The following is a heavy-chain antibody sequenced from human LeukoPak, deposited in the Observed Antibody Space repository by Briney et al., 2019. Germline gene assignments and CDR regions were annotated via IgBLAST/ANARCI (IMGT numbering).Heavy chain of an antibody. Sequence: ASVKVSCKASGYTFTSYGISWVRQAPGQGLEWMGWISAYNGNTNYAQKLQGRVTMTTDTSTSTAYMELRSLRSDDTAVYYCARNNLGDNLVGIITYYYYMDVWGKGTTVTVSS. CDR3: ARNNLGDNLVGIITYYYYMDV. J-gene: IGHJ6*03. CDR1: GYTFTSYG. CDR2: ISAYNGNT. V-gene: IGHV1-18*01. D-gene: IGHD1-14*01.